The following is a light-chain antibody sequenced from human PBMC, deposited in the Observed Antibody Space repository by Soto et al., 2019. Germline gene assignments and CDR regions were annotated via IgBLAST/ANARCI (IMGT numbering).Light chain of an antibody. CDR3: QQNYSPPPIT. CDR1: QGIAKY. V-gene: IGKV1-39*01. Sequence: DIQMTQSPSSLSASVGDRVTITCRASQGIAKYLNWYQQKPGKAPKLLIYAASTLQGGVLSRFSGSGFGTEFTITISSLQHEDFATYYCQQNYSPPPITFGQGTRLEIK. J-gene: IGKJ5*01. CDR2: AAS.